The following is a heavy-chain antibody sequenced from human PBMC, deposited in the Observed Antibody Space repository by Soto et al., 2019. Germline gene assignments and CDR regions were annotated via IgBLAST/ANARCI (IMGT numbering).Heavy chain of an antibody. J-gene: IGHJ3*02. V-gene: IGHV4-39*01. CDR1: GGSLSSSCFY. D-gene: IGHD4-17*01. Sequence: ASETLFLPWTVSGGSLSSSCFYWGRVRPPPGKGLEWIGSIYYSGSTYYNPSLKSRVTISVDTSKNQFSLRLSSVTAADTAVYYCARHEDDYGDVRAAFDIWGQGTMVTVSS. CDR2: IYYSGST. CDR3: ARHEDDYGDVRAAFDI.